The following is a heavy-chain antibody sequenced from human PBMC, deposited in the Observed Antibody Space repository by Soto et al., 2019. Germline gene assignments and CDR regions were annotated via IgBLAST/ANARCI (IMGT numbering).Heavy chain of an antibody. CDR2: INAGNGNT. J-gene: IGHJ6*02. Sequence: ASVKVSCKASGYTFTSYAMHWVRQAPGQRPEWIGWINAGNGNTKYSQMFQGRVTITRDTSASTAYMELSSLRSEDTAVYYCASSYYYDSSGYSSLYYYYGVDVWGQGTTVTVSS. D-gene: IGHD3-22*01. CDR1: GYTFTSYA. V-gene: IGHV1-3*01. CDR3: ASSYYYDSSGYSSLYYYYGVDV.